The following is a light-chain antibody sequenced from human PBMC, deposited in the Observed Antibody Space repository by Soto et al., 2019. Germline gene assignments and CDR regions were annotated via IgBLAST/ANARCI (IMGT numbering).Light chain of an antibody. V-gene: IGLV2-14*01. J-gene: IGLJ1*01. CDR3: SSYTSSVTYV. Sequence: QSVLTQPASGSGSPGQSITISCTGTSSDVGGYNYVAWYQQYSGKAPKLMIYDVSNRPLGVSNRFSGSKSGNTASLTISGLQAEDEADYYCSSYTSSVTYVFGTGTKVTVL. CDR1: SSDVGGYNY. CDR2: DVS.